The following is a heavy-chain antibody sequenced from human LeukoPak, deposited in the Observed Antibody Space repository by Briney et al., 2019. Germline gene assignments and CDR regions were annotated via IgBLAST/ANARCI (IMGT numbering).Heavy chain of an antibody. D-gene: IGHD1-26*01. CDR1: GGTFSSYA. V-gene: IGHV1-69*05. J-gene: IGHJ3*02. CDR2: IIPIFGTA. Sequence: SVKVSCKASGGTFSSYAISWVRQAPGQGLEWMGGIIPIFGTANYAQKFQGRVTITTDESTSTAYMELSSLRSEDTAVYYCARGPRYGSYSAFGIWGQGTMVTVSS. CDR3: ARGPRYGSYSAFGI.